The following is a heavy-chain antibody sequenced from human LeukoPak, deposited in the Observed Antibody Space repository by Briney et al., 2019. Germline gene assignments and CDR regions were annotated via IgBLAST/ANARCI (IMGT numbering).Heavy chain of an antibody. CDR1: GGSFSGYY. J-gene: IGHJ5*02. CDR2: INHSGST. Sequence: SETLSLTCAVYGGSFSGYYWSWILQPPGKGLEWIGEINHSGSTNYNPSLKSRVTISVDTSKNQFSLKLSSVTAADTAVYYCARGPRIYSSSWYASRGFDPWGQGTLVTVSS. CDR3: ARGPRIYSSSWYASRGFDP. D-gene: IGHD6-13*01. V-gene: IGHV4-34*01.